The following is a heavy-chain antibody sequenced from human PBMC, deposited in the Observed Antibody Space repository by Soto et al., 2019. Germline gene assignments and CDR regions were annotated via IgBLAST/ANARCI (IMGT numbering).Heavy chain of an antibody. D-gene: IGHD6-19*01. Sequence: GESLQISCNGSGYDIATYWIGWVRQMPGKGLEWMGIIYPGDSDTKYSPSFQGQVTISVDKSISTAYLQWSSLKASDTAMYYCARHRYNSGPTDNDMDVWGQGTTVTVSS. V-gene: IGHV5-51*01. J-gene: IGHJ6*02. CDR3: ARHRYNSGPTDNDMDV. CDR2: IYPGDSDT. CDR1: GYDIATYW.